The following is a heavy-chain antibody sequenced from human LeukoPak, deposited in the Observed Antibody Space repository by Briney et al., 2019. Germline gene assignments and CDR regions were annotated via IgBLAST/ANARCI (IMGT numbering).Heavy chain of an antibody. CDR3: ARDIRFLEWLLAH. J-gene: IGHJ4*02. CDR1: GYTFTGYY. CDR2: INPNSGGT. Sequence: ASVKVSCKASGYTFTGYYMHWVRQAPGQGLEWMGWINPNSGGTNYAQKFQGRVTMTRDTSISTAYMEPSRLRSDDTAVYYCARDIRFLEWLLAHWGQGTLVTVSS. V-gene: IGHV1-2*02. D-gene: IGHD3-3*01.